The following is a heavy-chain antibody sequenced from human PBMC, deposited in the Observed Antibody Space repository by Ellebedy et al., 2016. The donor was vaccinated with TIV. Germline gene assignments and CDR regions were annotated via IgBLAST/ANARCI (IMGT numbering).Heavy chain of an antibody. CDR2: IIPILGIA. Sequence: AASVKVSCKASGGTFSSYAISWVRQAPGQGLEWMGRIIPILGIANYAQKFQGRVTITADKSTSTAYMELSILRSEETAVYYCARPIFRGTSSSDAFDIWGQGTMVTVSS. J-gene: IGHJ3*02. CDR3: ARPIFRGTSSSDAFDI. V-gene: IGHV1-69*04. CDR1: GGTFSSYA. D-gene: IGHD6-13*01.